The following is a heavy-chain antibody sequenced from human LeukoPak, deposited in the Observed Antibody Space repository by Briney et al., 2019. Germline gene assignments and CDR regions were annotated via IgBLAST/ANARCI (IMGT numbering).Heavy chain of an antibody. D-gene: IGHD2-2*01. V-gene: IGHV3-7*03. J-gene: IGHJ4*02. CDR2: IKQDGSEK. Sequence: GGSLRLSCAASGFTFSSYWMSWVRQAPGKGLEWVANIKQDGSEKYYVDSVKGRFTISRDNAKNSLYLQMNSLRAEDTAEYYCAKGSSTSRPYYFDYWGQGTLVTVSS. CDR3: AKGSSTSRPYYFDY. CDR1: GFTFSSYW.